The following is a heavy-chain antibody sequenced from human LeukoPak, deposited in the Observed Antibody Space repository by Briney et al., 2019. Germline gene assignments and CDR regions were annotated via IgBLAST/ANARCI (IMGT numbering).Heavy chain of an antibody. J-gene: IGHJ4*02. V-gene: IGHV4-34*01. D-gene: IGHD3-10*01. CDR3: ARVGGYYGSGSKDY. Sequence: SETLSLTCAVYGGSFSGYYWSWIRQPPGKGLEWIGEINHSGSTNYNPSLKSRVTISVDTSKNQFSLKLSSVTAADTAMYYCARVGGYYGSGSKDYWGQGTLVTVSS. CDR2: INHSGST. CDR1: GGSFSGYY.